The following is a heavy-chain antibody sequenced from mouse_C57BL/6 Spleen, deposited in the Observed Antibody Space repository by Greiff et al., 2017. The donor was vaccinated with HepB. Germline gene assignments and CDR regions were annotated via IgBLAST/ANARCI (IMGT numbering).Heavy chain of an antibody. J-gene: IGHJ2*01. CDR1: GYSITSGYY. D-gene: IGHD2-4*01. CDR2: ISYDGSN. Sequence: VQLQQSGPGLVKPSQSLSLTCSVTGYSITSGYYWNWIRQFPGNKLEWMGYISYDGSNNYNPSLKNRISITRDTSKNQFFLKLNSVTTEDTATYYCARSHYDYDFDYWGQGTTLTVSS. V-gene: IGHV3-6*01. CDR3: ARSHYDYDFDY.